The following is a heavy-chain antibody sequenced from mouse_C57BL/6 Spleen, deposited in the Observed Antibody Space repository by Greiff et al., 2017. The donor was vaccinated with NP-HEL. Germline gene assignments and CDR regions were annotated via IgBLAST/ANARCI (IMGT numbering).Heavy chain of an antibody. CDR2: IDPSDSYT. CDR1: GYTFTSYW. CDR3: ARRQLRGYYAMDY. V-gene: IGHV1-50*01. J-gene: IGHJ4*01. Sequence: QVQLQQPGAELVKPGASVKLSCKASGYTFTSYWMQWVKQRPGQGLEWIGEIDPSDSYTNYNQKFKGKATLTVDTSSSTAYMQLSSLTSEDSAVYYCARRQLRGYYAMDYWGQGTSVTVSS. D-gene: IGHD3-2*02.